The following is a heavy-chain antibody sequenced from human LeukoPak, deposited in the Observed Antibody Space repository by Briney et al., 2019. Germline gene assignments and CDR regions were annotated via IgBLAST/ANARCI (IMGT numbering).Heavy chain of an antibody. Sequence: GGSLRLSCAASGFTVSSNYMSWVRQAPGKGLEWVSVIYSGGSTYYADSVKGRFTISRDNSKNTLYLQMNSLRAEDTAVYYCARASYGDYEFDYWGQGTLVTVSS. D-gene: IGHD4-17*01. CDR1: GFTVSSNY. J-gene: IGHJ4*02. CDR3: ARASYGDYEFDY. CDR2: IYSGGST. V-gene: IGHV3-53*01.